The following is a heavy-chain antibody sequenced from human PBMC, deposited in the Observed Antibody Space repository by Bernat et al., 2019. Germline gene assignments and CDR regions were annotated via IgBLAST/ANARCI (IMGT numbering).Heavy chain of an antibody. D-gene: IGHD1-7*01. CDR3: ARDLRGTTTGY. J-gene: IGHJ4*02. V-gene: IGHV3-23*01. Sequence: EVQLLESGGLLVQPGGSLRLSCAASGFTFSIYAMSWVRQAPGKGLEWVSTIGGIDGNTYYADSVKGRFTVSRDNSKNTLYLQMNSLRAEDTAVYYCARDLRGTTTGYWGQGTLVTVSS. CDR2: IGGIDGNT. CDR1: GFTFSIYA.